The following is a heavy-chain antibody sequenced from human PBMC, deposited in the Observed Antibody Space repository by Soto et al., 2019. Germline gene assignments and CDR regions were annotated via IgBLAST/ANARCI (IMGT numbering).Heavy chain of an antibody. J-gene: IGHJ6*02. D-gene: IGHD3-22*01. CDR2: IYPGDSDT. CDR1: GYSFTSYW. Sequence: GESLKISCKGSGYSFTSYWIGWVRQMPGKGLEWMGIIYPGDSDTRYSPSFQGQVTISADKSISTAYLQWSSLKASDTAMYYCARLRRGSLDSSGYYATYYYYGMDVWGQGTTVTVSS. CDR3: ARLRRGSLDSSGYYATYYYYGMDV. V-gene: IGHV5-51*01.